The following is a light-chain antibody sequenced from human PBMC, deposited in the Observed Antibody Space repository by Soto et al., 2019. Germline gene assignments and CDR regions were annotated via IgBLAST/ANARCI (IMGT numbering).Light chain of an antibody. CDR3: QSYDSSLSTSV. Sequence: QSVLTQPPTVSGAPGQRVTISCTGSSSNIGTDHDVHWYQQLPGTAPKLLIYGNSNRPSGVPDRFSGSKSGTSASLAITGLQAEDEADYYCQSYDSSLSTSVFGGGTQLTVL. CDR2: GNS. CDR1: SSNIGTDHD. V-gene: IGLV1-40*01. J-gene: IGLJ7*01.